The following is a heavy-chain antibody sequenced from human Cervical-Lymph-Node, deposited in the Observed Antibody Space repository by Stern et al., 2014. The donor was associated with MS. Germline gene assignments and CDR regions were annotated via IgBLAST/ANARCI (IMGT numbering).Heavy chain of an antibody. D-gene: IGHD6-19*01. CDR3: ARGPGSSGWPDY. J-gene: IGHJ4*02. CDR2: IWYDGSNK. Sequence: VQLVESGGGVVQPGRSLRLSCAASGFTFSSYGMHWVRQAPGQGLEWGAVIWYDGSNKYYADSVKGRFTISRDNSKNTLYLQMNSLRAEDTAVYYCARGPGSSGWPDYWGQGTLVTVSS. V-gene: IGHV3-33*01. CDR1: GFTFSSYG.